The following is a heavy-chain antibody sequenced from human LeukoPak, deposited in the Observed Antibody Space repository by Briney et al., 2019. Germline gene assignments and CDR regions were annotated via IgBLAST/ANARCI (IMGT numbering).Heavy chain of an antibody. V-gene: IGHV1-24*01. CDR2: FDPEDGET. D-gene: IGHD2-2*01. Sequence: ASVKVSCKVSGYTLTELSMHWVRQAPGKGLEWMGGFDPEDGETIYAQKFQGRVTMTEDTSTDTAYMELSSLRSEDTAVYYCATLPPLVPAGPADASDIWGQGTMVTVSS. CDR3: ATLPPLVPAGPADASDI. J-gene: IGHJ3*02. CDR1: GYTLTELS.